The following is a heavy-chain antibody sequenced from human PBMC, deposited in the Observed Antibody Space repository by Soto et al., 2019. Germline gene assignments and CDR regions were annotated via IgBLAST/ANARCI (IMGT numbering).Heavy chain of an antibody. CDR1: GFTFSSYG. J-gene: IGHJ4*02. CDR3: ASDRCGYDSGVDY. D-gene: IGHD5-12*01. Sequence: QVQLVESGGGVVQPGRSLRLSCAASGFTFSSYGMHWVRQAPGKGLEWVAVIWYDGSNKYYADSVKGRFTISRDNSKNTLYLQMNSLRAEDTGVYYCASDRCGYDSGVDYWGQGTLVTVSS. CDR2: IWYDGSNK. V-gene: IGHV3-33*01.